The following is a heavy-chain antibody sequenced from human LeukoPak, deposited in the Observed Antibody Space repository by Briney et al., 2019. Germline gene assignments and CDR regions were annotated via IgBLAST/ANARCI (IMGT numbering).Heavy chain of an antibody. J-gene: IGHJ4*02. D-gene: IGHD6-19*01. CDR1: GFTFIDYD. V-gene: IGHV3-13*01. CDR3: ARGGIQVSGIDVFDY. Sequence: GGSLRLSCAASGFTFIDYDMHWVRQVIGKGLEWVSAIGIRGDTHYSGSVKGRFTISRENAESSLYLQMNSLGAEDTAVYYCARGGIQVSGIDVFDYWGQGTLVTVSS. CDR2: IGIRGDT.